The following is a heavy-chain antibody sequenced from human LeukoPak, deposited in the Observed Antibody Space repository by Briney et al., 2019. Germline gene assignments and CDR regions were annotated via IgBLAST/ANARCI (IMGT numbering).Heavy chain of an antibody. Sequence: GGSLRLSCAASGFTFNNYAMSWVRQAPGMGLEWVSTISGSGVTTYYTDSVRGRFTISRDNSRTTLYLQLDSLRPEDMAIYYCAKSPGQIQLDYFDYWGQGTLVTVSS. J-gene: IGHJ4*02. D-gene: IGHD1-1*01. CDR1: GFTFNNYA. CDR3: AKSPGQIQLDYFDY. V-gene: IGHV3-23*01. CDR2: ISGSGVTT.